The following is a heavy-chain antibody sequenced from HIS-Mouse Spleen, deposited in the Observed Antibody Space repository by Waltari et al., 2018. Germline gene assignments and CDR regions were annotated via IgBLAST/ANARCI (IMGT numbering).Heavy chain of an antibody. J-gene: IGHJ4*02. CDR3: AKASSGWLDY. CDR1: GFTFSSYG. D-gene: IGHD6-19*01. CDR2: ISYDGRNK. Sequence: QVQLVESGGGVVQPGRSLRLSCAASGFTFSSYGMHWVRQAPGKGMEWVAVISYDGRNKYYAYTVKSRFTISRDNSKNTLYLQMNSLRAEDTAVYYCAKASSGWLDYWGQGTLVTVSS. V-gene: IGHV3-30*18.